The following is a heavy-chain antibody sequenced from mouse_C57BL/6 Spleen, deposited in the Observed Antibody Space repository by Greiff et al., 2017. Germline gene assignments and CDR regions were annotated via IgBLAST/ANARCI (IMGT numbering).Heavy chain of an antibody. CDR3: ASTLITTVEGYWYFDV. Sequence: QVQLQQSGPELVKPGASVKLSCKASGYTFTSYDINWVKQRPGQGLEWIGWIYPRDGSTKYNEKFKGKATLTVDTSSSTAYMELHSLTSEDSAVYFCASTLITTVEGYWYFDVWGTGTTVTVSS. CDR1: GYTFTSYD. V-gene: IGHV1-85*01. CDR2: IYPRDGST. D-gene: IGHD1-1*01. J-gene: IGHJ1*03.